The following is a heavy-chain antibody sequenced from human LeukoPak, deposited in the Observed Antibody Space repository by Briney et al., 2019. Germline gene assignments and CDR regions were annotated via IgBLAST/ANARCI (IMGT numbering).Heavy chain of an antibody. V-gene: IGHV1-69*04. CDR1: GGTFSSYA. Sequence: SVKVSCKASGGTFSSYAITWVRQAPGQGLEWMGRIIPILGIANYAQKFQGRVTITADKSTSTAYMELSSLRSEDTAVYYCALSYGPQYYFDYWGQGTLVTVSS. D-gene: IGHD5-18*01. CDR2: IIPILGIA. CDR3: ALSYGPQYYFDY. J-gene: IGHJ4*02.